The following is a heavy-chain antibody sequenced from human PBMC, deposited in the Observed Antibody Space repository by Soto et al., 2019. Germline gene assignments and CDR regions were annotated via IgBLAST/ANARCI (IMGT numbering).Heavy chain of an antibody. CDR2: INNSGST. V-gene: IGHV4-34*01. J-gene: IGHJ6*02. CDR3: ASPMRMDV. CDR1: GGSFSGYY. Sequence: QVQLQQWGAGLLKPSENLSLTCAVYGGSFSGYYWSWIRQPPGKGLEWIGEINNSGSTNYNPSLKSRVTISVDTSKNQFSLKLSSVTDADTAVYHCASPMRMDVWGQGTTVTVSS.